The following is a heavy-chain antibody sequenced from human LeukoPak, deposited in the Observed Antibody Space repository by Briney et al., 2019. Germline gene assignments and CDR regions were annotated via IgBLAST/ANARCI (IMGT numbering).Heavy chain of an antibody. CDR3: TTRGGFGY. J-gene: IGHJ4*02. CDR1: GFTFSDAW. V-gene: IGHV3-15*01. Sequence: GGSLRLSCAGSGFTFSDAWMSWVRQAPGQGLEWVGRIKNKIDGGTTDYAAPVKGRFTISRDDSKNTAYLQMDSLKTEDTAVYYCTTRGGFGYWGQGTLVTVSS. CDR2: IKNKIDGGTT. D-gene: IGHD2-15*01.